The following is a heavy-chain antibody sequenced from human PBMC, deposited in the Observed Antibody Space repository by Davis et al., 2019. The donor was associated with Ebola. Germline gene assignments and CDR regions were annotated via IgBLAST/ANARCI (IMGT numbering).Heavy chain of an antibody. CDR1: GFTFSSYA. Sequence: GESLKISCAASGFTFSSYAMSWVRQAPGKGLEWVSALSGSGGSTYYADSVKGRFTISRDNSKNTLYLQMNSLRAEDTAVYYCARDAVADLYYYGMDVWGQGTTVTVSS. J-gene: IGHJ6*02. V-gene: IGHV3-23*01. CDR3: ARDAVADLYYYGMDV. CDR2: LSGSGGST. D-gene: IGHD6-19*01.